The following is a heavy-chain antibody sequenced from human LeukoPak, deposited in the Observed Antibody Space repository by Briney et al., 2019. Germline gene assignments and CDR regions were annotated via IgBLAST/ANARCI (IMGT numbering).Heavy chain of an antibody. Sequence: GGSLRLSCAASGFTFSSYAMHWVRQAPGKGLEYVSAISSNGGSTYYANSVKGRFTISRDNSKNTLYLQMGSLRAEDMAVYYCARDGPDAFDIWGQGTMVTVPS. CDR2: ISSNGGST. CDR1: GFTFSSYA. V-gene: IGHV3-64*01. CDR3: ARDGPDAFDI. J-gene: IGHJ3*02.